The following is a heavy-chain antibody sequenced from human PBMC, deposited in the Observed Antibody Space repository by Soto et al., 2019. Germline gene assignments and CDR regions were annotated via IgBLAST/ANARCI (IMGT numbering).Heavy chain of an antibody. CDR1: GGSIDSGGYY. V-gene: IGHV4-31*03. J-gene: IGHJ5*02. CDR3: VRGGDQDNYFGP. CDR2: LFHSGRT. Sequence: QVQLQESGPGVVKPSQTLSLTCTVSGGSIDSGGYYWHWIRQHPGKGLEWIAYLFHSGRTHYNPSLRSRLTTSMDTSKNQFALELSSVTAADTAVYDCVRGGDQDNYFGPGGQGTLVTVSS. D-gene: IGHD2-21*02.